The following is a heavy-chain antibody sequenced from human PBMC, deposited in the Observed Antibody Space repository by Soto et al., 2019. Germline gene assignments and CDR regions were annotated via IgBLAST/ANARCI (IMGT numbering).Heavy chain of an antibody. J-gene: IGHJ4*02. Sequence: QITLNESGPTQVKPRQTLTLTCTFSGFSLTTSGVGVGLIRQSPGKAPEWLALIYCDDDKRYSPSLKSRLTVTKDACKNQAVLTMAELDPVDTATYYCADRVLRAVFGLVTTTAIYFDFWGQGTPVAVSS. CDR2: IYCDDDK. CDR1: GFSLTTSGVG. V-gene: IGHV2-5*02. D-gene: IGHD3-3*01. CDR3: ADRVLRAVFGLVTTTAIYFDF.